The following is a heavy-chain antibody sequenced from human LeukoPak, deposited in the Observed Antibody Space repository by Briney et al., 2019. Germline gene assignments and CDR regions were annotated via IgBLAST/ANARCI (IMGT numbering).Heavy chain of an antibody. V-gene: IGHV3-30*18. CDR3: AKELYRYYYYGMDV. CDR1: GFTFSSYG. D-gene: IGHD2-2*01. J-gene: IGHJ6*04. CDR2: ISYDGSNK. Sequence: GGSLRLSCAASGFTFSSYGMHWVRQAPGKGLEWAAVISYDGSNKYYADSVKGRFTISRDNSKNTLYLQMNSLRAEDTAVYYCAKELYRYYYYGMDVWGKGTTVTVSS.